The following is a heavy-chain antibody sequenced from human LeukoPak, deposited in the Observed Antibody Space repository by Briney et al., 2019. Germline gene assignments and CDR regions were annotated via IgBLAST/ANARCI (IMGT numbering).Heavy chain of an antibody. CDR1: GGSISGYF. CDR2: IHYSGST. Sequence: SETLSLTCTVSGGSISGYFWSWIRRPPGKGLEWIGYIHYSGSTNYNPSLNSRVTISVDTSKNQFSLRLSSVTAADTAVYYCARYGITIVRGGKYYFDSWGQGTLVTVSS. D-gene: IGHD3-10*01. V-gene: IGHV4-59*08. J-gene: IGHJ4*02. CDR3: ARYGITIVRGGKYYFDS.